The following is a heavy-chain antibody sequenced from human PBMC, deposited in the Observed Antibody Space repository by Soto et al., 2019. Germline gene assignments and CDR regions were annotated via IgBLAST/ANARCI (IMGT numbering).Heavy chain of an antibody. V-gene: IGHV3-9*01. Sequence: EVQLVESGGGLVQPGRSLRLSCAASGFTFDDYAMHWVRQAPGKGLEWVSGISWNSGSIGYADSVKGRFTISRDNAKNSLYLKMNSLRAEDTALYYCAKVTSDYESYYYMDVWGKGTTVTVSS. CDR2: ISWNSGSI. CDR3: AKVTSDYESYYYMDV. D-gene: IGHD5-12*01. J-gene: IGHJ6*03. CDR1: GFTFDDYA.